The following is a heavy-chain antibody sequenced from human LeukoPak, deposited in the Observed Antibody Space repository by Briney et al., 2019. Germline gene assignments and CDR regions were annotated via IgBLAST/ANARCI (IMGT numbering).Heavy chain of an antibody. CDR3: ARHYTVTPDY. V-gene: IGHV4-39*01. CDR1: GGSISSSSYY. J-gene: IGHJ4*02. CDR2: IYYSGST. D-gene: IGHD4-17*01. Sequence: PSETLSLTCTVSGGSISSSSYYWGWIRQPPGKGLEWIGSIYYSGSTYYNPSLKSRVTISVDTSKNQFSLKLSSVTAADTAVYYCARHYTVTPDYWGQGTLVTVSS.